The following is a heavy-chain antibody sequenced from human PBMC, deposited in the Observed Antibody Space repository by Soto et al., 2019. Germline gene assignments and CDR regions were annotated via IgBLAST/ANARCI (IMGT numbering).Heavy chain of an antibody. CDR2: IIPIFGTA. Sequence: GASEKVSCKASGGTFSSYAISWVRQAPRQGLEWMGGIIPIFGTANYAQKFQGRVTITADESTSTAYMELSSLRSEDTAVYYCARVTTVVILAFDIWGQGTMVTVSS. D-gene: IGHD4-17*01. CDR3: ARVTTVVILAFDI. J-gene: IGHJ3*02. V-gene: IGHV1-69*13. CDR1: GGTFSSYA.